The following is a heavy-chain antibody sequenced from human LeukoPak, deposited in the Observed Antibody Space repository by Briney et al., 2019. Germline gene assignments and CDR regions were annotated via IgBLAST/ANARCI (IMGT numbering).Heavy chain of an antibody. Sequence: QTGGSLRLSCAASGFTFSSYWMSWVRQAPGKGLEWVANIKQDGSEKYYVGSVKGRFTISRDNAENSLYLQMNSLRAEDTAVYYCARDGRHSSGFNYYYYYMDVWGKGTTVTVSS. J-gene: IGHJ6*03. D-gene: IGHD3-22*01. CDR1: GFTFSSYW. CDR2: IKQDGSEK. V-gene: IGHV3-7*01. CDR3: ARDGRHSSGFNYYYYYMDV.